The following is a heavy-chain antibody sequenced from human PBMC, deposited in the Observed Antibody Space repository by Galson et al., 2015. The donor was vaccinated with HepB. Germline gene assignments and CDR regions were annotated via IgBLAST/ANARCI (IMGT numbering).Heavy chain of an antibody. CDR2: ISRSSSYI. Sequence: SLRLSCAASGFTFSSYTMNWVRQAPGKGLEWVSSISRSSSYIYYADSVKGRFTISRDNAKNSLYLQMNSLRAEDTAVYYCARDAAPIVKDILFYFDYWGQGTLVTVSS. D-gene: IGHD5/OR15-5a*01. CDR1: GFTFSSYT. J-gene: IGHJ4*02. CDR3: ARDAAPIVKDILFYFDY. V-gene: IGHV3-21*01.